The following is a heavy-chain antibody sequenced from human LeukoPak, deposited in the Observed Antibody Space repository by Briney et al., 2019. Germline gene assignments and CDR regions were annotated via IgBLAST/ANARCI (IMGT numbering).Heavy chain of an antibody. CDR2: INPNSGGT. CDR3: AREGRYYDILTGPITSYYYYYMDV. V-gene: IGHV1-2*02. CDR1: GYTFTGYY. Sequence: ASVKVSCKASGYTFTGYYMHWVRQAPGQGLEWMGWINPNSGGTNYAQKFQGRVTMTRDTSISTAYMELSRLRSDDTAVYYCAREGRYYDILTGPITSYYYYYMDVWDKGTTVTISS. D-gene: IGHD3-9*01. J-gene: IGHJ6*03.